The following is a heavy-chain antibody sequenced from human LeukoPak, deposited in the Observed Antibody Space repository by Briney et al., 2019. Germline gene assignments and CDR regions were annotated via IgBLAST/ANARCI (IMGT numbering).Heavy chain of an antibody. V-gene: IGHV3-48*01. CDR3: VRDFTF. CDR2: ISSSSSTI. D-gene: IGHD2/OR15-2a*01. Sequence: PGGSLRLSCAASGFTFSSYSMNWVRQAPGQGLEWVSYISSSSSTIYYADSVKGRFTISRDNAKSSLYLQMNGLRAEDTAIYYCVRDFTFWGQGTLVSVSS. CDR1: GFTFSSYS. J-gene: IGHJ4*02.